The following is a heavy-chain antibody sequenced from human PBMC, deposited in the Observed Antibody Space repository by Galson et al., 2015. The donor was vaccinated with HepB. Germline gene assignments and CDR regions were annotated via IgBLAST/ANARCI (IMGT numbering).Heavy chain of an antibody. CDR1: GFTFSSYG. Sequence: SLRLSCAASGFTFSSYGMHWVRQAPGKGLEWVAVISYDGSNKYYADSVKGRFTISRDNSKNTLYLQMNSLRAEDTAVYYCAKSMELELLVDAFDIWGQGTMVTVSS. CDR3: AKSMELELLVDAFDI. D-gene: IGHD1-7*01. V-gene: IGHV3-30*18. CDR2: ISYDGSNK. J-gene: IGHJ3*02.